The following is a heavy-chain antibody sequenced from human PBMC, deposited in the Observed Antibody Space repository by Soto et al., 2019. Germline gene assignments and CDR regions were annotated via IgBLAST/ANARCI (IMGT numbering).Heavy chain of an antibody. Sequence: SETLSLTCTVSGGSISGFYWSWIRQPPVNGLECIGFIYYSFATSYNPSLKSRFTISIYTSRNQFSFEMTAVAAAETAVFYCARGISALEFDYWGQGALVT. CDR1: GGSISGFY. CDR3: ARGISALEFDY. V-gene: IGHV4-59*08. D-gene: IGHD1-1*01. CDR2: IYYSFAT. J-gene: IGHJ4*02.